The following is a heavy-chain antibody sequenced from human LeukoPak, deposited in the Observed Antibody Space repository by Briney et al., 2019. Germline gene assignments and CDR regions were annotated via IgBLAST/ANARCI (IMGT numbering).Heavy chain of an antibody. CDR2: ISYDGTNQ. CDR3: ARGGLEMATTLNWYFDL. V-gene: IGHV3-30*04. D-gene: IGHD5-24*01. J-gene: IGHJ2*01. Sequence: GGSLRLSCAASGFTFSNYTMHWVRQAPGKGLEWVTIISYDGTNQYYVDSVKGRFTISRDNSENTLYLRMNNLRAEDTAVYYCARGGLEMATTLNWYFDLWGRGTLVTVSS. CDR1: GFTFSNYT.